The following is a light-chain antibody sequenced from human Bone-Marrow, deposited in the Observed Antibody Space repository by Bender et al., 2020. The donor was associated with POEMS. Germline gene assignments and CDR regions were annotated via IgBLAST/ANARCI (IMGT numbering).Light chain of an antibody. Sequence: QSALTQPASVSGSPGQSITISCTGTRSDIGGYNYVSWFQQFPGKAPKLMIYDVSDRPSGVSNRFSGSKSGTSASLAITGLQSDDEAIYFCVAWDASLNGWVFGGGTKLTVL. CDR2: DVS. J-gene: IGLJ3*02. CDR3: VAWDASLNGWV. V-gene: IGLV2-14*01. CDR1: RSDIGGYNY.